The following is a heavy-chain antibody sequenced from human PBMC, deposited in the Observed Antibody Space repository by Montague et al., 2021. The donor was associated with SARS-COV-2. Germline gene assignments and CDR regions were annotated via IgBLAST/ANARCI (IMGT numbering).Heavy chain of an antibody. CDR3: ARVGLVGGDYFDL. D-gene: IGHD3-16*01. J-gene: IGHJ4*02. Sequence: SETLSLTCSVSGASISSYDWSWIRQPPGKGLEWIAYHYSGGITGYNPSLKSRGTISVDTSKNQVSLRLKSVTAADTAVYYRARVGLVGGDYFDLWGQGTLVTVSS. V-gene: IGHV4-59*08. CDR2: HYSGGIT. CDR1: GASISSYD.